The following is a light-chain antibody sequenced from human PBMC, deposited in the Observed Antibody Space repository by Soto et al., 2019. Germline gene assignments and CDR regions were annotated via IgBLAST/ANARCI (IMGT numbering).Light chain of an antibody. CDR2: DVS. CDR3: SSYQVRNPPVV. V-gene: IGLV2-14*01. CDR1: SSDVGGYNY. J-gene: IGLJ2*01. Sequence: QSVLTQPASVSGSPGQSITISCTGTSSDVGGYNYVSWYQQHPVKAPNLIIFDVSNRPSGVSNRFSGSKSGNSASLTISGLQAEDEADYYYSSYQVRNPPVVFGGGTKLTVL.